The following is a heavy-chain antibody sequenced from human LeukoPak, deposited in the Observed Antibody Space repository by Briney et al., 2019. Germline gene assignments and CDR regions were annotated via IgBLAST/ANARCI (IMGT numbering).Heavy chain of an antibody. V-gene: IGHV4-30-2*01. D-gene: IGHD2-2*01. CDR2: IYHSGST. CDR1: GGSISSGGYY. Sequence: PSQTLSLTCTVSGGSISSGGYYWSWIRQPPGKGLEWIGYIYHSGSTYYNPSLKSRVTISVDRSKNQFSLKLSSVTAADTAVYYCARDVVVPAAHAFDIWGQGTMVTVSS. CDR3: ARDVVVPAAHAFDI. J-gene: IGHJ3*02.